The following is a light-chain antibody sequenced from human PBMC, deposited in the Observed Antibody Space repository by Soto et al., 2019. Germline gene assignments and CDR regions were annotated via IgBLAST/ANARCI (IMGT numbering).Light chain of an antibody. V-gene: IGKV3-20*01. J-gene: IGKJ1*01. CDR3: QQYGSSRT. CDR1: QSVSSSY. CDR2: GAS. Sequence: ELVLTQSPGTLSLSPGERATLSCRASQSVSSSYLAWYQQKPGQAPRLLIYGASSRATGIQDRFSGSGSGTDFTLTISRLEPEDFAVYYCQQYGSSRTFGQGTKVDIK.